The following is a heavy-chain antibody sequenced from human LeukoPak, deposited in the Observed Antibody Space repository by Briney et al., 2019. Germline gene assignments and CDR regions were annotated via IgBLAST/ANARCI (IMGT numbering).Heavy chain of an antibody. CDR1: GFTFSRYP. Sequence: GGSLRLSCAASGFTFSRYPMSWVRHAPGKGLEWLSTLRGAGGGTYYADSVRGRFTNSRDDYKNTLYLQMFSLRAEDTALYYCAKTSSSGWYAFDSWGQGTLVTVSS. D-gene: IGHD6-19*01. V-gene: IGHV3-23*01. CDR2: LRGAGGGT. J-gene: IGHJ4*02. CDR3: AKTSSSGWYAFDS.